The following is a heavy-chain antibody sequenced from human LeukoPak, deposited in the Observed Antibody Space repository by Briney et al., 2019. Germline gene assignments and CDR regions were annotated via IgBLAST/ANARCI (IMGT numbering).Heavy chain of an antibody. V-gene: IGHV3-15*01. D-gene: IGHD6-13*01. J-gene: IGHJ4*02. CDR3: ARDAAAGAGVFDY. CDR1: GFTFSNAW. Sequence: GGSLRLSCAASGFTFSNAWMSWVRQAPGKGLEWVGRIKSKTDGGTTDYAAPVKGRFTISRDDSKNTLYLQMNSLRAEDTAVYYCARDAAAGAGVFDYWGQGTLVTVSS. CDR2: IKSKTDGGTT.